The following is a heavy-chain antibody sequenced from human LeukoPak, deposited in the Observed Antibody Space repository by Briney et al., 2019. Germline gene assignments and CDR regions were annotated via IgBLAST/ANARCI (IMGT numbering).Heavy chain of an antibody. D-gene: IGHD3-22*01. Sequence: SETLSLTCTVSGDSISSYYWSWIRQPAGKGLEWIGRIHPSGSTNYNPSLKSRVAISVDKSKNQFSLKLSSVTAADTAVYYCARHDSSGYFYFDYWGQGTLVTVSS. J-gene: IGHJ4*02. CDR2: IHPSGST. CDR3: ARHDSSGYFYFDY. CDR1: GDSISSYY. V-gene: IGHV4-4*07.